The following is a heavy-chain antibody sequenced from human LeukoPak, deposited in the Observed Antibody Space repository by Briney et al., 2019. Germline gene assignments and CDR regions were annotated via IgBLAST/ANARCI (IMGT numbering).Heavy chain of an antibody. J-gene: IGHJ6*02. Sequence: PGGSLRLSCASSGFTFSSYEMNWVRHPPGKGLECVSYFSSSGSTIYYADSVKGRFTISRDNAKNSLYLQMNSLRGEDTAVYYCARGGSRVGDVWGQGTTVTVSS. D-gene: IGHD6-13*01. CDR2: FSSSGSTI. V-gene: IGHV3-48*03. CDR1: GFTFSSYE. CDR3: ARGGSRVGDV.